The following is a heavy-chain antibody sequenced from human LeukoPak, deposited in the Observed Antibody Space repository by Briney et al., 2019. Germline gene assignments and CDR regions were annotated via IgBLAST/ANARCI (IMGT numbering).Heavy chain of an antibody. J-gene: IGHJ4*02. V-gene: IGHV3-33*08. CDR1: GGSFSGYY. D-gene: IGHD6-13*01. CDR2: IWYDGSNK. Sequence: LSLTCAVYGGSFSGYYWSWIRQPPGKGLEWVAVIWYDGSNKYYADSVKGRFTISRDNSKNTLYLQMNSLRAEDTAVYYCARGAAEPLFDYWGQGTLVTVSS. CDR3: ARGAAEPLFDY.